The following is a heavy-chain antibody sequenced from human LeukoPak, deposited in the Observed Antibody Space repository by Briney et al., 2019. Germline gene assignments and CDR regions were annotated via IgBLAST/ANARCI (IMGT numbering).Heavy chain of an antibody. D-gene: IGHD4-17*01. J-gene: IGHJ4*02. CDR3: ARSLRYGDYEKGYYFDY. V-gene: IGHV4-61*02. CDR1: GGSISSGSYY. CDR2: IYTSGST. Sequence: SETLSLTCTVSGGSISSGSYYWRWIRQPAGKGLEWIGRIYTSGSTNYNPSLKSRVTISVDTSKNQFSLKLSSVTAADTAVYYCARSLRYGDYEKGYYFDYWGQGTLVTVSS.